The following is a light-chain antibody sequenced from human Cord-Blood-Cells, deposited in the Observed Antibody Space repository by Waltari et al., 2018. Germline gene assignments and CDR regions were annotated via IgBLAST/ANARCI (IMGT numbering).Light chain of an antibody. CDR3: QQYGSSQT. Sequence: EIVLTQSPGTLSLSPGERATLSCRASQSVSSSYLAWYQQKPGQAPRLLIYGASSSATGIPGRFSGSGSGTDFTLTISRLEPEDFAVYYCQQYGSSQTFGQGTKVEIK. CDR1: QSVSSSY. CDR2: GAS. V-gene: IGKV3-20*01. J-gene: IGKJ1*01.